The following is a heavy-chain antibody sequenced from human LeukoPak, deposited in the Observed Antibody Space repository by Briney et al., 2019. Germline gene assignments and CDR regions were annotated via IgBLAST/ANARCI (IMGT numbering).Heavy chain of an antibody. Sequence: GGSLRLSCAASGFTFSSYGMHWVRQAPGKGLEWVAFIRYDGSNKYYADSVKGRFTISRDNSKNTLYLQMNSLRAEDTAVYYCANAALYYYGSGKSWGQGTLVTVSS. J-gene: IGHJ5*02. CDR1: GFTFSSYG. V-gene: IGHV3-30*02. D-gene: IGHD3-10*01. CDR3: ANAALYYYGSGKS. CDR2: IRYDGSNK.